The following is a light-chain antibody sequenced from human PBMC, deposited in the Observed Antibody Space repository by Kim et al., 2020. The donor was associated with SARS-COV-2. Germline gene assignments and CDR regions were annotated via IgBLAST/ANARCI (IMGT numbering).Light chain of an antibody. V-gene: IGLV1-47*01. CDR3: AAWDDSLSGYV. CDR2: RNN. Sequence: GARVTISCAGSSSNIGSNYVYWYQQRPGTAPKLLIYRNNQRPSGVPDRFSGSKSGTSASLAISGLRSEDEADYYCAAWDDSLSGYVFGTGTKVTVL. J-gene: IGLJ1*01. CDR1: SSNIGSNY.